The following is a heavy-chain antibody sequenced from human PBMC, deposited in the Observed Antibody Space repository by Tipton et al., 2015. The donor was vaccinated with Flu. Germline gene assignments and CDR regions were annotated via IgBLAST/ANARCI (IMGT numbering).Heavy chain of an antibody. Sequence: TLSLTCTVSGDSIRSGNYFWGWIRQPPGKGLEWIGNIFHSGNAYHNPSLKSRVTISVETSKNQFSLKLTSVTAADTAVYYCARRDYSNYVSEPKNWFDSWGQGSLVTVSS. J-gene: IGHJ5*01. CDR2: IFHSGNA. CDR1: GDSIRSGNYF. V-gene: IGHV4-39*07. D-gene: IGHD4-11*01. CDR3: ARRDYSNYVSEPKNWFDS.